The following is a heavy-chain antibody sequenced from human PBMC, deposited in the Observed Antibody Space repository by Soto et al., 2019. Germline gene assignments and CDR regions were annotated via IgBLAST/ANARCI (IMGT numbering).Heavy chain of an antibody. CDR3: ARESSKYDAFDY. J-gene: IGHJ4*02. Sequence: ASVKVSCKASGYTFTGYYMHWLRQAPGQGPEWMGWINPNSGGTNYAQKFQGRVTMTRDTSISTAYMELSRLRSDDTAVYYCARESSKYDAFDYWGQGTLVTVSS. CDR1: GYTFTGYY. CDR2: INPNSGGT. V-gene: IGHV1-2*02. D-gene: IGHD1-1*01.